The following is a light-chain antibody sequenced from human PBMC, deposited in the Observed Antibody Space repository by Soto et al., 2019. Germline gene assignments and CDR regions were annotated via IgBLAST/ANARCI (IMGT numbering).Light chain of an antibody. CDR3: QQYHIYSGT. V-gene: IGKV1-5*03. Sequence: DIQMTRSPSTLSGSLGDRVTITCRASQTIDSWLAWYQQRPGKPPNLLIYKASTLASGVPSRFSGSGSGTEFTLTINSMQPDDFATYYCQQYHIYSGTFGQGTKVDIK. J-gene: IGKJ1*01. CDR2: KAS. CDR1: QTIDSW.